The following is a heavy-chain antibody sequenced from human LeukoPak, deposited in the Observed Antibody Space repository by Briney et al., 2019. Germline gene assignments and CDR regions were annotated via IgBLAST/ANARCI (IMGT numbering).Heavy chain of an antibody. CDR1: GVAFSSYG. D-gene: IGHD3-22*01. J-gene: IGHJ4*02. CDR3: AKATSIGYSYFDY. CDR2: ISGSGGTT. Sequence: GGSVRLSCAASGVAFSSYGMSWVRQAPGKGLEWVSGISGSGGTTHYADSVKGRFTISRDNSKNTLFLQMNSLRAEDTAGFYCAKATSIGYSYFDYWGQGTLVTVSS. V-gene: IGHV3-23*01.